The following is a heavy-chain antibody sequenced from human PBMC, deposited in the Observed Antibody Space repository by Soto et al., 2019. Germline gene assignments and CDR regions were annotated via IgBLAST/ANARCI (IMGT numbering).Heavy chain of an antibody. CDR2: IDTDGRGT. V-gene: IGHV3-74*01. D-gene: IGHD4-17*01. CDR1: GFTFNGHL. CDR3: ATVFDF. Sequence: GGSLRLSCAASGFTFNGHLIHWVRQAPGKGLEWVSRIDTDGRGTSYADFVKGRFTISTDNAKNTVYLQMNSLRAEDTAVYYCATVFDFWGQGTLVTVSS. J-gene: IGHJ4*02.